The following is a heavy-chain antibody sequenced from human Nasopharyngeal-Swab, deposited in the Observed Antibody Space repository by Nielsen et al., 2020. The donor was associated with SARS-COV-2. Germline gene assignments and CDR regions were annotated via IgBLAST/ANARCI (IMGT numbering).Heavy chain of an antibody. CDR3: ARREGENCSGGSCYYYYGMDV. D-gene: IGHD2-15*01. J-gene: IGHJ6*02. CDR1: GGSTSSYY. V-gene: IGHV4-59*08. Sequence: SETLSPTCPVPGGSTSSYYWSWIRQPPGKGLEWFGYIYYSVSTNYNPSLKSRVTISVDTSKNQFSLKLSSVTAADTAVYYCARREGENCSGGSCYYYYGMDVWGQGTTVTVSS. CDR2: IYYSVST.